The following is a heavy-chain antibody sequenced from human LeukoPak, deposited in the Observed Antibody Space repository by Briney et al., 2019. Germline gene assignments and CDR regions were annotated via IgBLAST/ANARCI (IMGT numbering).Heavy chain of an antibody. D-gene: IGHD3-3*02. CDR3: ARGTLAYYFDY. CDR2: IYYSGST. V-gene: IGHV4-59*01. J-gene: IGHJ4*02. CDR1: GGSISTYY. Sequence: SETLSLTCTVSGGSISTYYWSWIRKSPGKGLGLIGYIYYSGSTNYNPSLKSRVTISVDTSRNQFSLKLSSVTAADTAVYYCARGTLAYYFDYWGQGTLVTVSS.